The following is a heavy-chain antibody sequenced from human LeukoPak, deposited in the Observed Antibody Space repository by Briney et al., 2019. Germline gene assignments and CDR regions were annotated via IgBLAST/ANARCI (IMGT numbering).Heavy chain of an antibody. V-gene: IGHV3-11*05. CDR3: AKDRGHCSSTSCPLSAFDI. Sequence: GGSLRLSCAASGLSYSDSYMTWIRQAPGKGLEWVSYISSSGSYTNYADSVQGRFTVSRDNAKNSLFLHMTSLRAEDTAVYYCAKDRGHCSSTSCPLSAFDIWGQGTMVTVSS. CDR1: GLSYSDSY. CDR2: ISSSGSYT. J-gene: IGHJ3*02. D-gene: IGHD2-2*01.